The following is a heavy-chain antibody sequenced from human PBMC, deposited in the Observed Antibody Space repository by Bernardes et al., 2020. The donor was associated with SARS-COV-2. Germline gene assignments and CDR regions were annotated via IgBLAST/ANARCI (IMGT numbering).Heavy chain of an antibody. CDR3: AKLYGDYGDWFDS. D-gene: IGHD4-17*01. J-gene: IGHJ5*01. Sequence: GGSLGLSCAASGFTFRSYAMSWVRQAPGKGLEWVSAISGSGGSTYYTDSVKGRFAISRDSSKDTLYLQMNSLRADDTAVYYCAKLYGDYGDWFDSWGRGTLVTVSS. CDR2: ISGSGGST. V-gene: IGHV3-23*01. CDR1: GFTFRSYA.